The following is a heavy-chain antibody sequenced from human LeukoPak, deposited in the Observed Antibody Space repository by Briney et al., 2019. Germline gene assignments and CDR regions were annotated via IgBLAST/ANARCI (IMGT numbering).Heavy chain of an antibody. Sequence: PGRSLRLSCAASGFTFDDYAMHWVRQAPGKGLEWVSGISWNSGSTGYADSVKGRFTIPRDNAKNSLYLQMNSLRAEDMALYYCAKVDSSGYYFDYWGQGTLVTVSS. J-gene: IGHJ4*02. CDR3: AKVDSSGYYFDY. D-gene: IGHD3-22*01. CDR2: ISWNSGST. V-gene: IGHV3-9*03. CDR1: GFTFDDYA.